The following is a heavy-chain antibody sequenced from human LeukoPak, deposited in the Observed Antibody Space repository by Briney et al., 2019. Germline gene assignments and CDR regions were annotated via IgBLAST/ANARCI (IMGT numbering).Heavy chain of an antibody. V-gene: IGHV3-53*01. CDR3: AREKGRMALDY. J-gene: IGHJ4*02. D-gene: IGHD2-8*01. CDR2: IYSGGST. Sequence: GGSLRLSCAASGFTFSSYSMNWVRQAPGKGLEWVSVIYSGGSTYYADSVKGRFTISRDNSKNTLYLQMNSLRAEDTAVYYCAREKGRMALDYWGQGTLVTVSS. CDR1: GFTFSSYS.